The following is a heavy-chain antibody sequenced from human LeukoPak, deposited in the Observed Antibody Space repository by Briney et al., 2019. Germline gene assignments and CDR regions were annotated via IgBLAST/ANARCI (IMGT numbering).Heavy chain of an antibody. D-gene: IGHD6-19*01. Sequence: ASVKVSCKASGHTFTGYYMHWVRQAPGQGLEWMGWINPNSGGTNYAQKFQGRVTMTRDTSISTAYMELSRLRSDDTAVYYCARDMGIAVAEDDYWGQGTLVTVSS. J-gene: IGHJ4*02. V-gene: IGHV1-2*02. CDR3: ARDMGIAVAEDDY. CDR2: INPNSGGT. CDR1: GHTFTGYY.